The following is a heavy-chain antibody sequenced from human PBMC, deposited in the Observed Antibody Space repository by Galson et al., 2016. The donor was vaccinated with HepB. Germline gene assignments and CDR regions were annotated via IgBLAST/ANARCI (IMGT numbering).Heavy chain of an antibody. Sequence: RLSCAASGFTVSSNYMSWVRQAPGKGLEWVSVIYSGGSTHYADSVKGRFTISRDNSKNTLYLQMNSLRADDTAAYSCARTRSDWYYFDYWGQGTLVTVSS. V-gene: IGHV3-66*01. CDR3: ARTRSDWYYFDY. CDR1: GFTVSSNY. D-gene: IGHD3-9*01. J-gene: IGHJ4*02. CDR2: IYSGGST.